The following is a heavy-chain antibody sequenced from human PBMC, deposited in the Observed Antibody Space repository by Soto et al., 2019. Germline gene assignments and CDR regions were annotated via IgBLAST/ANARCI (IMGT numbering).Heavy chain of an antibody. Sequence: PSETLSLTCTVSGGSISSGDYYWSWISQPPGKGLEWIGYIYYSGSTYYNPSLKSRVTISVDTSKNQFSLKLSSVTAADTAVYYCVAEYSTSSTLDYWGQGTLVTVSS. CDR1: GGSISSGDYY. CDR3: VAEYSTSSTLDY. V-gene: IGHV4-30-4*01. D-gene: IGHD6-6*01. CDR2: IYYSGST. J-gene: IGHJ4*02.